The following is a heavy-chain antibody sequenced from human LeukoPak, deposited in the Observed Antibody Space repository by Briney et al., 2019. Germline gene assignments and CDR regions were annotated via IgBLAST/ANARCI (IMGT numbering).Heavy chain of an antibody. V-gene: IGHV4-34*01. Sequence: PSETLSLTCAVSGVSFNFYSWTWIRQSPGKGLEWIGDTNPSGDTNYSPSLKSRASISVDTSKNQFSLNVRSVTVADTAVYFCARGNPTITMAWGNAFDIWGRGTMVTVSS. CDR3: ARGNPTITMAWGNAFDI. CDR1: GVSFNFYS. D-gene: IGHD3-10*01. J-gene: IGHJ3*02. CDR2: TNPSGDT.